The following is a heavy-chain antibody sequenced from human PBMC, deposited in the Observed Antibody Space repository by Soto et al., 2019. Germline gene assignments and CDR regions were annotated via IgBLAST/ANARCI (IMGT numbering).Heavy chain of an antibody. CDR3: ARTYSSSWYDY. D-gene: IGHD6-13*01. V-gene: IGHV4-30-4*01. Sequence: PGKGLEWIGYIYYSGSTYYNPSLKSRVTISVDTSENQFSLKLSSVTAADTAVYYCARTYSSSWYDYWGQGILVTVSS. CDR2: IYYSGST. J-gene: IGHJ4*02.